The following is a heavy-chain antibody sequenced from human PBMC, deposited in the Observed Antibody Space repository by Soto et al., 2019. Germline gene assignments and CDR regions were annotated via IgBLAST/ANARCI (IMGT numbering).Heavy chain of an antibody. V-gene: IGHV4-30-4*01. J-gene: IGHJ4*02. Sequence: QVRLQESGPGLVKPSQTLSLTCTVSGASISGGDYYWTWIRQPPGKGLEWIGSIYSTGNTYSTPSLESRLSVSVDPSNTQIPLRLTSVTAPATAIYYCARATYDSSTSSLDYWGQGKLVTLPS. CDR1: GASISGGDYY. CDR3: ARATYDSSTSSLDY. D-gene: IGHD3-22*01. CDR2: IYSTGNT.